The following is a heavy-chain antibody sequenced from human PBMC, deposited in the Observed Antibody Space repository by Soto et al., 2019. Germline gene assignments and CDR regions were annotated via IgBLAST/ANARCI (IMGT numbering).Heavy chain of an antibody. CDR1: GFTFSDHY. CDR3: ARFSGSYTRGLEY. J-gene: IGHJ4*02. V-gene: IGHV3-72*01. Sequence: EVQLVESGGGLVQPGGSPRLSCAASGFTFSDHYMDWVRQAPGKGLEWVGRSRNKANSYSTEYAASVKGRFTISRDESKNSLYLQMNSLKTEDTAVYYCARFSGSYTRGLEYWGQGTLVTVSS. CDR2: SRNKANSYST. D-gene: IGHD1-26*01.